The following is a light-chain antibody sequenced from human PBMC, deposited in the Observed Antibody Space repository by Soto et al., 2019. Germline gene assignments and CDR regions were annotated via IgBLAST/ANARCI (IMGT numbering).Light chain of an antibody. J-gene: IGLJ3*02. V-gene: IGLV2-14*01. CDR2: DVN. CDR3: SSYTTSSTWV. Sequence: QSALTQPASVSGSPGQSITISCTGTSGDVGVYNYVSWYQQHPGKAPKLMIYDVNNRPSGVSNRFSGSKSGNTASLTISGLQAEDEADYYCSSYTTSSTWVFGGGTQLTVL. CDR1: SGDVGVYNY.